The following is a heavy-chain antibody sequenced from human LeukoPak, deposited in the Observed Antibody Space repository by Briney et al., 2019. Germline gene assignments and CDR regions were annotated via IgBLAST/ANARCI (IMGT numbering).Heavy chain of an antibody. D-gene: IGHD3-3*01. V-gene: IGHV3-7*05. J-gene: IGHJ3*02. CDR3: ARDAQTIFGVVDDVFDI. Sequence: GESLRLSCAASGFTFTNAWMTWVRQAPGKGLEWVANIKQDGSEKYYVDSVKGRFTISRDKAKKSLYLQMNSLRAEDTAVYYCARDAQTIFGVVDDVFDIWGPGTMVTVSS. CDR2: IKQDGSEK. CDR1: GFTFTNAW.